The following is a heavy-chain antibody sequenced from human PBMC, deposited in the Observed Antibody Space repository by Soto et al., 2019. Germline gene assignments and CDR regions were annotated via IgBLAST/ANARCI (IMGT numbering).Heavy chain of an antibody. D-gene: IGHD1-26*01. J-gene: IGHJ5*02. CDR2: ISYDGSHK. CDR1: GFTFSNYG. CDR3: AKASREPHAPPLCNWFDP. V-gene: IGHV3-30*18. Sequence: ALLVESGGGVVQPGRSLRLSCAASGFTFSNYGFHWVRQAPGKGLEWVAVISYDGSHKYYTDSVKGRFTISRDNSKITVSLQMNNLRPDATAVYYSAKASREPHAPPLCNWFDPWGLGTLVTVSS.